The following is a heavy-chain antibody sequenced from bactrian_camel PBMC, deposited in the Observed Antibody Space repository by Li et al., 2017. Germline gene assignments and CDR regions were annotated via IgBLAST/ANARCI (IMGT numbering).Heavy chain of an antibody. CDR3: ATDLPPVVAGPSHG. CDR2: IDSDGVT. D-gene: IGHD6*01. V-gene: IGHV3S10*01. CDR1: GYTASGIC. J-gene: IGHJ4*01. Sequence: LVESGGGSVQAGDSLNISCTALGYTASGICMGWFRQGSGKEREGIVYIDSDGVTSVADSVKGRFTASRDNAKNTVFLQMNSLKSEDTALYFCATDLPPVVAGPSHGWGQGTQVTVS.